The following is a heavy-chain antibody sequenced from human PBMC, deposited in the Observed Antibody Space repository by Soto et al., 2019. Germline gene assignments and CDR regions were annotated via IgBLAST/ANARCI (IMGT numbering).Heavy chain of an antibody. V-gene: IGHV3-7*01. CDR3: AGDGRAIAARPAVGYYYYYGMDV. Sequence: GGSLRLSCAASGFTFSSYWMSWVRQAPGKGLEWVANIKQDGSEKYYVDSVKGRFTISRDNAKNSLYLQMNSLRAEDTAVYYCAGDGRAIAARPAVGYYYYYGMDVWGQGTTVTVSS. CDR2: IKQDGSEK. CDR1: GFTFSSYW. J-gene: IGHJ6*02. D-gene: IGHD6-6*01.